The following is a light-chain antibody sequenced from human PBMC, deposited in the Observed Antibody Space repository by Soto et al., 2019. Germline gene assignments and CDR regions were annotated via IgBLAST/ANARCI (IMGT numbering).Light chain of an antibody. J-gene: IGLJ2*01. V-gene: IGLV2-14*01. Sequence: QSALTQPASVSGSPGQSITISCTGTSSDVGGYKYVSWYQQHPGKAPKLMIYEVSNRPSGVSNRFSGSKSGNTASLTISGLQAEDEADYYCTSYTSTFTVVFGGGTKLTVL. CDR3: TSYTSTFTVV. CDR2: EVS. CDR1: SSDVGGYKY.